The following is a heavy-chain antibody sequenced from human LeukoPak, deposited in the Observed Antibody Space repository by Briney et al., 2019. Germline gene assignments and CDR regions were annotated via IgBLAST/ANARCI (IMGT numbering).Heavy chain of an antibody. CDR3: ARARDSSGYSTAAEYFQH. D-gene: IGHD3-22*01. CDR1: GGTFSSYA. Sequence: ASVKASCKASGGTFSSYAISWVRQAPGQGLEWMGRIIPILGIANYAQKFQGRVTITADKSTSTAYMELSSLRSEDTAVYYCARARDSSGYSTAAEYFQHWGQGTLVTVSS. V-gene: IGHV1-69*04. CDR2: IIPILGIA. J-gene: IGHJ1*01.